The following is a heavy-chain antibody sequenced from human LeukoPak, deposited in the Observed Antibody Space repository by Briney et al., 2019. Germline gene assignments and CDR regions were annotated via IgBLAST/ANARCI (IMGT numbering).Heavy chain of an antibody. Sequence: GGSLRLSCAASGFTFSDYYMSWIRQAPGKGLEWVSYISSSGSTIYYADSVKGRFTISRENAKNSLYLQMNSLRAEDTAVYYCAREGPVAVVVPAAEGYWGQGTLVTVSS. D-gene: IGHD2-2*01. V-gene: IGHV3-11*04. CDR2: ISSSGSTI. CDR3: AREGPVAVVVPAAEGY. CDR1: GFTFSDYY. J-gene: IGHJ4*02.